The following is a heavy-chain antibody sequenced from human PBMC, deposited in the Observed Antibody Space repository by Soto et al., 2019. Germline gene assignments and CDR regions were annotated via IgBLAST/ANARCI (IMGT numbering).Heavy chain of an antibody. J-gene: IGHJ6*02. CDR3: ARVGSSGYQYGMDV. CDR2: IYYSGST. CDR1: GGSISSGGYY. V-gene: IGHV4-31*03. D-gene: IGHD3-22*01. Sequence: PSETLSLTCTVSGGSISSGGYYWSWIRQHPGKGLEWIGYIYYSGSTYYNPSLKSRVTISVDTSKNQFSQKLSSVTAADTAVYYCARVGSSGYQYGMDVWGQGTTVTVSS.